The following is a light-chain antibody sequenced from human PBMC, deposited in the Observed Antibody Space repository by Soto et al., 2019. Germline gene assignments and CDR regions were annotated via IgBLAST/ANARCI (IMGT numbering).Light chain of an antibody. Sequence: EIVLTQSPGTLSLSPGERATLSCRASQSVSNNYLAWYQQKPGQAPRLLIYGASNSATGIPDRFNGSGSGTDFTFTISRLEPEDFAVYYCQQYGSSGTFGQGTKVEIK. CDR3: QQYGSSGT. J-gene: IGKJ1*01. V-gene: IGKV3-20*01. CDR2: GAS. CDR1: QSVSNNY.